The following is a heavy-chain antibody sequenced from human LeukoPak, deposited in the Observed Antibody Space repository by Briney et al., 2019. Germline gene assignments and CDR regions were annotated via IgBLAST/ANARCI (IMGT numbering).Heavy chain of an antibody. CDR3: ASIAAAGTQIDY. CDR1: GYTFTSYA. D-gene: IGHD6-13*01. J-gene: IGHJ4*02. CDR2: INAGNGNT. V-gene: IGHV1-3*01. Sequence: ASVKVSCKASGYTFTSYAMHWVRQAPGQRLEWMGWINAGNGNTKYSQKFQGKVTITRDTSASTAYMELSSLRSEVTAVYYCASIAAAGTQIDYWGQGTLVTVSS.